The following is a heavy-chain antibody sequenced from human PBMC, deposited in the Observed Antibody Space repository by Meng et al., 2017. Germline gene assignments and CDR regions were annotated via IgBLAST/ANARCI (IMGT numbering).Heavy chain of an antibody. D-gene: IGHD3-22*01. J-gene: IGHJ4*02. CDR1: GFTFSSYA. CDR3: ATMIVVNY. V-gene: IGHV3-30*01. CDR2: ISYDGSNK. Sequence: GQLVESGGGVVQPGRSLRLSCAASGFTFSSYAMHWVRQAPGKGLEWVAVISYDGSNKYYADSVKGRFTISRDNSKNTLYLQMNSLRAEDTAVYYCATMIVVNYWGQGTLVTVSS.